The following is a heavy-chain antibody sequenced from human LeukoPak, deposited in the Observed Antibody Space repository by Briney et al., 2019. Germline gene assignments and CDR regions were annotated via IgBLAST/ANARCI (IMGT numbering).Heavy chain of an antibody. CDR3: ARPLRAVAGTDAFDI. Sequence: ASVMVSCKASGYTFTTYGISWVRQAPGQGLEWMGGIIPIFGTANYAQKFQGRVTITTDESTSTAYMELSSLRSEDTAVYYCARPLRAVAGTDAFDIWGQGTMVTVSS. V-gene: IGHV1-69*05. CDR2: IIPIFGTA. J-gene: IGHJ3*02. D-gene: IGHD6-19*01. CDR1: GYTFTTYG.